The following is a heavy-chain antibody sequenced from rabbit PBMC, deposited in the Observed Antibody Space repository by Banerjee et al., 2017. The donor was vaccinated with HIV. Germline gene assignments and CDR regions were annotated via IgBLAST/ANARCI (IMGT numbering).Heavy chain of an antibody. J-gene: IGHJ4*01. V-gene: IGHV1S36*01. CDR2: ITYGGSA. D-gene: IGHD7-1*01. Sequence: QEQLEESGGGLVQPGGSLKLTCKASGFDFSSYGVSWGLQATGKVLEWIGYITYGGSACYARLVKARFTTSRDNAQNTVFLQLNSLTSSDTATYFCLRRCHSTDLWGPGTLVTVS. CDR1: GFDFSSYG. CDR3: LRRCHSTDL.